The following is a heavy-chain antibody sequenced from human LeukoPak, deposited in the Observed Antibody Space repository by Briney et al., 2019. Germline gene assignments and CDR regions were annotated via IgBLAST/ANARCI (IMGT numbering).Heavy chain of an antibody. Sequence: SETLSLTCTVSGGSISGYYWSWIRQPPGKGLEGIGYIYYSGSTDYNPSLKSRVTISVDTSKNQVSLRLNSVTAADTAVYFCARLKPYSSTSAYYFDNWGQGTLVTVSS. J-gene: IGHJ4*02. CDR3: ARLKPYSSTSAYYFDN. CDR1: GGSISGYY. CDR2: IYYSGST. V-gene: IGHV4-59*08. D-gene: IGHD6-13*01.